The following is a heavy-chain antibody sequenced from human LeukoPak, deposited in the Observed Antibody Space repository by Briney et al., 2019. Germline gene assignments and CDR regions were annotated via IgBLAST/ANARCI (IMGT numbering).Heavy chain of an antibody. CDR2: IHYSGST. J-gene: IGHJ4*02. Sequence: PSETLSLTCTVSGGSIRSSSYYWGWIRQPPGKGLEWIGRIHYSGSTYYNPSLKSRVTISVDTSKNQFSLKLNSVTAADTAVYYCARGRDFWTYWGQGTLVTVSS. CDR3: ARGRDFWTY. CDR1: GGSIRSSSYY. D-gene: IGHD3-3*01. V-gene: IGHV4-39*07.